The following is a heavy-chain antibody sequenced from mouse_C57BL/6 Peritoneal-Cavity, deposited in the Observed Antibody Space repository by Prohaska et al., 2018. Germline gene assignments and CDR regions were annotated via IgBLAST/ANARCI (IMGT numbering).Heavy chain of an antibody. J-gene: IGHJ4*01. V-gene: IGHV1-61*01. CDR2: IYPSDSET. Sequence: PGQGLEWIGNIYPSDSETHYNQKFKDKATLTVDKSSSTAYMQLSSLTSEDSAVYFCARGDYGNYYAMDYWGQGTSVTVSS. CDR3: ARGDYGNYYAMDY. D-gene: IGHD2-1*01.